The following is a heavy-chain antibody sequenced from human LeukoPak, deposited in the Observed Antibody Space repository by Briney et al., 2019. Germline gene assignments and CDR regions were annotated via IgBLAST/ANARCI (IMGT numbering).Heavy chain of an antibody. V-gene: IGHV4-61*01. CDR1: GGSVSSGSYY. CDR3: ARRVRGPFDY. Sequence: PETLSLTCTVSGGSVSSGSYYWSWIRQPPGKGLEWIGYIYYSGSTNYNPSLKSRVTISVDTSKNQFSLKLSSVTAADTAVYYCARRVRGPFDYWGQGTLVTVSS. CDR2: IYYSGST. D-gene: IGHD2-21*01. J-gene: IGHJ4*02.